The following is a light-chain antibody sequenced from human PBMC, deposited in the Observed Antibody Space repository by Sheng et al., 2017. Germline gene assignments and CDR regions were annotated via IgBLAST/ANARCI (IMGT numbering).Light chain of an antibody. Sequence: QSALTQPPSASGSLGQSVTVSCTGTSGDVGAYDYVSWYQQHPGKAPKLIIYEVTKRPSGVPDRFSGSKSGNTASLTVSGLQAEDEGDYYCSSYAGSNNWVFGGGTELTVL. J-gene: IGLJ3*02. V-gene: IGLV2-8*01. CDR1: SGDVGAYDY. CDR3: SSYAGSNNWV. CDR2: EVT.